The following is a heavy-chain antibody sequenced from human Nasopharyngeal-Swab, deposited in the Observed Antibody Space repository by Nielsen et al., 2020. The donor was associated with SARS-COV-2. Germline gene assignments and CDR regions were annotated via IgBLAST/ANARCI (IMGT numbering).Heavy chain of an antibody. CDR1: GGSFSGYY. Sequence: SETLSLTCAVYGGSFSGYYWSWIRQPAGKGLEWIGRIYTSGSTNYNPSLKSRVTISVDTSKNQFSLKLSSVTAADTAVYYCARVGTIAARWGYFDYWGQGTLVTVSS. V-gene: IGHV4-59*10. CDR3: ARVGTIAARWGYFDY. D-gene: IGHD6-6*01. J-gene: IGHJ4*02. CDR2: IYTSGST.